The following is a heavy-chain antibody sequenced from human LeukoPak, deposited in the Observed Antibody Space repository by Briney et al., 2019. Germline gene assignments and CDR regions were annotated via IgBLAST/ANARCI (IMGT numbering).Heavy chain of an antibody. V-gene: IGHV3-23*01. CDR2: ISGSGGST. CDR3: AREVDIAAASDAFDI. D-gene: IGHD6-13*01. J-gene: IGHJ3*02. Sequence: GGSLRLSCAASGFTFSSYAMSWVRQAPGKGLEWVSAISGSGGSTYYADSVKGRFTISRDNAKNSLYLQMNSLRAEDTAVYYCAREVDIAAASDAFDIWGQGTMVTVSS. CDR1: GFTFSSYA.